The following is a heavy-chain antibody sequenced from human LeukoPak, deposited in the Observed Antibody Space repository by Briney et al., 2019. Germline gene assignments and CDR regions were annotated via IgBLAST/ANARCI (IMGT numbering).Heavy chain of an antibody. CDR3: ARETSQKGAHYMDV. CDR2: IYYSGST. CDR1: GGSISSYY. Sequence: SETLSLTCTVSGGSISSYYWSWIRQPPGKGLDWIGYIYYSGSTNYNPSLKSRVTISVDTSKKQFSPKLTSVTVADTAVYYCARETSQKGAHYMDVWGKGTTVTISS. J-gene: IGHJ6*03. D-gene: IGHD3-16*01. V-gene: IGHV4-59*01.